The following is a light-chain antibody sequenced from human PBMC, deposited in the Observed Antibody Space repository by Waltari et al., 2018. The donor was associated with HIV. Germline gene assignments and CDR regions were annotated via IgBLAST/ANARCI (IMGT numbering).Light chain of an antibody. CDR2: KHN. J-gene: IGLJ2*01. CDR3: AAWDDSLNGVV. V-gene: IGLV1-47*01. CDR1: SSHISGRNY. Sequence: QSVLPQSPSSSGTPGQRVIISCSGSSSHISGRNYVNWYQLLPGTAPKLLIYKHNQRPSGVPDRFYGSKSGNSASLAISGLRSEDEADYYCAAWDDSLNGVVFGGGTKLTVL.